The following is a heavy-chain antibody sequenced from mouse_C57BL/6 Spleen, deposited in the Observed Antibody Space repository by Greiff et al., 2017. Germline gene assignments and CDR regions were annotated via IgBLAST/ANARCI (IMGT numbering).Heavy chain of an antibody. D-gene: IGHD2-4*01. Sequence: VQLKESGPGMVKPSQSLSLTCTVTGYSITSGYDWHWIRHFPGNKLEWMGYISYSGSTNYNPSLKSRISITHDTSKNHFFLKLNSVTTEDTATYYCARAGVYYDYDGFAYWGQGTLVTVSA. CDR3: ARAGVYYDYDGFAY. J-gene: IGHJ3*01. CDR2: ISYSGST. CDR1: GYSITSGYD. V-gene: IGHV3-1*01.